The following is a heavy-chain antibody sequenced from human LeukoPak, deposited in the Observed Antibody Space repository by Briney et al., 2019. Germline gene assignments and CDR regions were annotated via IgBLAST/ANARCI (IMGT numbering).Heavy chain of an antibody. Sequence: GGSLRLSCAASGFTFSSYEMNWVRQAPGKGLEWVSYISGSGITIYYADSVKGRFTISRDNSKNTLYLQMNSLRAEDTAVYYCAKGGGYDYDYYYYYMDVWGKGTTVTVSS. CDR2: ISGSGITI. J-gene: IGHJ6*03. V-gene: IGHV3-48*03. CDR1: GFTFSSYE. D-gene: IGHD5-12*01. CDR3: AKGGGYDYDYYYYYMDV.